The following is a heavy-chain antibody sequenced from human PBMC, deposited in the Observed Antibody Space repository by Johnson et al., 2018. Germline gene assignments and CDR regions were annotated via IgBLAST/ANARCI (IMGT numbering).Heavy chain of an antibody. Sequence: QVQLVQSGAEVKKXGSSXKVXCKATGGTFSSYAISWVRQAPGQGLEWLGGIIPLFGTANYAQKCQGRVPIPADEYPSTADRELSSLRSEDTAVYYCSRGVYYGAFDIWGQGTRVTVSS. CDR1: GGTFSSYA. CDR3: SRGVYYGAFDI. CDR2: IIPLFGTA. J-gene: IGHJ3*02. V-gene: IGHV1-69*01. D-gene: IGHD2-8*01.